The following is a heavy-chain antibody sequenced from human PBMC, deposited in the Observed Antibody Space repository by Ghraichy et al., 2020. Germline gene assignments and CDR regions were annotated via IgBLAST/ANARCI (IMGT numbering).Heavy chain of an antibody. CDR2: IFYNDEE. CDR3: AHEGYGSDNWFDA. D-gene: IGHD2-8*02. V-gene: IGHV2-5*01. J-gene: IGHJ5*02. CDR1: GFSLSATGVG. Sequence: SGPTLVKPTKTLTQTCTFSGFSLSATGVGVGWIRQPPGKALEWLALIFYNDEERYNPSLNSRLNIAKDTSKNYVVLTMTNMDPVETATYYCAHEGYGSDNWFDAWGQGILVTVSS.